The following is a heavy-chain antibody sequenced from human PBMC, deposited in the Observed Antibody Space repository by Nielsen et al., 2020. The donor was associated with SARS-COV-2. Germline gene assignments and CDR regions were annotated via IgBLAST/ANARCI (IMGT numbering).Heavy chain of an antibody. CDR1: GGSFSSVNYY. D-gene: IGHD2-15*01. V-gene: IGHV4-61*09. CDR2: IFTDGYT. J-gene: IGHJ5*02. CDR3: ARGLAIAATPMNP. Sequence: SETLSLTCTVSGGSFSSVNYYWTWLRQPAGRGLEWIGHIFTDGYTSYNPSLMSRVTISVDTSRNQFSLKLTSVTAADTAVYYCARGLAIAATPMNPWGQGTLVTVSS.